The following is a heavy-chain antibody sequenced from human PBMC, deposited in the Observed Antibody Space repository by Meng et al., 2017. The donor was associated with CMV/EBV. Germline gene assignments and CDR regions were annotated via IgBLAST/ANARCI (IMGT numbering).Heavy chain of an antibody. V-gene: IGHV3-11*04. CDR2: ISSSGSTI. D-gene: IGHD3-3*01. Sequence: GESLKISCAASGFTFSDYYMSLIRQAPGKGLEWVSYISSSGSTIYYADSVKGRFTISRDNAKNSLYLQMNSLRAEDTAVYYCARVSRYDFWSGIYYYYGMDVWGQGTTVTVSS. CDR1: GFTFSDYY. CDR3: ARVSRYDFWSGIYYYYGMDV. J-gene: IGHJ6*02.